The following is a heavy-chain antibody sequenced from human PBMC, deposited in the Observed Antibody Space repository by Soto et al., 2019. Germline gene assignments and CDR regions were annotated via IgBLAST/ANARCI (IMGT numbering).Heavy chain of an antibody. CDR1: GYTFTSYG. J-gene: IGHJ4*02. CDR2: ISAYNGNT. V-gene: IGHV1-18*04. CDR3: ARDPPDILTGYSKASFDY. Sequence: ASVKVSCKASGYTFTSYGISWVRQAPGQGLEWMGWISAYNGNTNYAQKLQGRVTMTTDTSTSTAYMELRSLRSDDTAVYYCARDPPDILTGYSKASFDYWGQGTLVTAPQ. D-gene: IGHD3-9*01.